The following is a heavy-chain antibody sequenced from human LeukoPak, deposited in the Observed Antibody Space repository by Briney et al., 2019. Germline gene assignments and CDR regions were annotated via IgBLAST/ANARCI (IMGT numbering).Heavy chain of an antibody. Sequence: PGGSLRLSCAASGFTFSSYSVNWVRQAPGKGLEWVSSISSSSSYIYYVDAVKGRFTISRDNAKNSLYLQMNSLRAEDTAVYYCARASGWYERGPDYYYYMDVWGKGTTVIVSS. CDR3: ARASGWYERGPDYYYYMDV. D-gene: IGHD6-19*01. V-gene: IGHV3-21*01. CDR1: GFTFSSYS. J-gene: IGHJ6*03. CDR2: ISSSSSYI.